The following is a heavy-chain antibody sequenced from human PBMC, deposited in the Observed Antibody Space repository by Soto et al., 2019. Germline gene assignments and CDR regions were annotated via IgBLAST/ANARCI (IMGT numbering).Heavy chain of an antibody. CDR3: VGGSGWLPDF. J-gene: IGHJ4*02. D-gene: IGHD6-19*01. V-gene: IGHV3-7*04. Sequence: EVQLVESGGGLVQPGGSLRLSCAASGFFFSSYWMNWVRQAPGKGLEWVANIKQDGSEKFYVDSVKGRFTITRDNAKNSLYWQMDSLRDDDTAVYYCVGGSGWLPDFWGQGTLVTVSS. CDR1: GFFFSSYW. CDR2: IKQDGSEK.